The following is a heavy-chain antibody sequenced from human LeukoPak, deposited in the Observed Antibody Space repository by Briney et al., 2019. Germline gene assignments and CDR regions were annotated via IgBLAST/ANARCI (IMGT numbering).Heavy chain of an antibody. V-gene: IGHV3-48*01. D-gene: IGHD3-3*01. Sequence: GSLRLSCAASGFDFSVYSMNWVRQSPGKGLEWISYITSDRNTIYYADSVRGRFTISRDNAKKSVYLELSNLRADDTAMYYCARSTEWFADYWGQGTLVTVSS. J-gene: IGHJ4*02. CDR2: ITSDRNTI. CDR1: GFDFSVYS. CDR3: ARSTEWFADY.